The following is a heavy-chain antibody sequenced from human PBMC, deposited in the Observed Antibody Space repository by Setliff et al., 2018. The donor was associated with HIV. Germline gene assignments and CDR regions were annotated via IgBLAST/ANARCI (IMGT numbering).Heavy chain of an antibody. J-gene: IGHJ4*02. CDR1: GGSISSQY. D-gene: IGHD3-10*01. CDR2: VYNSGGT. V-gene: IGHV4-59*11. Sequence: PSETLSLTCTVSGGSISSQYWSWIRQTPGKGLESIGYVYNSGGTNYNPSLKSRVTISVDTSKNQFSLKLGSVTAADTAVYYCARDMRHLAPLGYYFDYWGQGTLVTVSS. CDR3: ARDMRHLAPLGYYFDY.